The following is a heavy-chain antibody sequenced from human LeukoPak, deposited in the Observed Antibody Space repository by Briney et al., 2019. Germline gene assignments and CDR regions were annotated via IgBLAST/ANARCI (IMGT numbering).Heavy chain of an antibody. CDR1: GFTFSNYA. CDR2: IGSSGGST. V-gene: IGHV3-23*01. J-gene: IGHJ4*02. Sequence: AGSLRLSCAASGFTFSNYAMNWVRQPPGKGLEWVSTIGSSGGSTYYADSVKGRFTISRDKSKNTLYLQMNSMRAEDTAVYYCAKVFRDGYNYPFDYWGQGTLVTVSS. CDR3: AKVFRDGYNYPFDY. D-gene: IGHD5-24*01.